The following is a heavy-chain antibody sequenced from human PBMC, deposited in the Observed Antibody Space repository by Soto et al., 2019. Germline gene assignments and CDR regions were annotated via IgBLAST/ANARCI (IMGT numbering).Heavy chain of an antibody. D-gene: IGHD3-3*01. CDR3: TTEKEPLRFLDQVTSPRYYYYGMDV. Sequence: GGSLRLSCAASGFTFSNAWMNWVRQAPGKGLEWVGRIKSKTDGGTTDYAAPVKGRFTISRDDSKNTLYLQMNSLKTEDTAVYYCTTEKEPLRFLDQVTSPRYYYYGMDVWGQGTTVTVSS. J-gene: IGHJ6*02. V-gene: IGHV3-15*07. CDR1: GFTFSNAW. CDR2: IKSKTDGGTT.